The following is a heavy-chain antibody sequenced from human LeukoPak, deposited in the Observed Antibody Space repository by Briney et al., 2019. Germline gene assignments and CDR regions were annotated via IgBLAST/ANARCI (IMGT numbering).Heavy chain of an antibody. CDR1: GYTLTELS. J-gene: IGHJ4*02. CDR2: FDPEDGET. D-gene: IGHD4-17*01. Sequence: ASVKVSCKVSGYTLTELSMHWVRQAPGKGLEWMGGFDPEDGETIYAQKFQGRVTMTEDTSTDTAYMELSSLRSEDTAVYYCATDPLDYGDYVDDYWGQGTLVTVSS. V-gene: IGHV1-24*01. CDR3: ATDPLDYGDYVDDY.